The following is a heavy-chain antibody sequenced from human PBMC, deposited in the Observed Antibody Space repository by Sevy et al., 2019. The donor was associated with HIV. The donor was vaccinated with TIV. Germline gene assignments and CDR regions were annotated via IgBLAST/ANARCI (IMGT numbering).Heavy chain of an antibody. V-gene: IGHV3-53*01. Sequence: GGSLRLSCAASGFTVSSNYMSWVRQAPGKGLEWVSIIFSGGGTYYAASVQGRFTISRDNSKNRVYLQMNSLRAEDMAVFYCARGATFYSDSSGRVLSVLGAFDIWGRGTMVTVSS. D-gene: IGHD3-22*01. CDR1: GFTVSSNY. CDR2: IFSGGGT. J-gene: IGHJ3*02. CDR3: ARGATFYSDSSGRVLSVLGAFDI.